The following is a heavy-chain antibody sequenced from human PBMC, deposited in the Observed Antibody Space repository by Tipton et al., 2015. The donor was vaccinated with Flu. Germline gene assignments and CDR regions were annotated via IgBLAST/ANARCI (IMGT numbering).Heavy chain of an antibody. D-gene: IGHD3-10*01. CDR3: ARGSGSGTEMTFYV. CDR1: GGSMSSFY. J-gene: IGHJ4*02. CDR2: MYAGGNT. Sequence: TLSLTCTVSGGSMSSFYWSWIRKPAGKRLEWMGRMYAGGNTKYNPSLKSRVTMSVDTSKNQFSLRLTSVTAADTAVYYCARGSGSGTEMTFYVWGPGTVVTVSS. V-gene: IGHV4-4*07.